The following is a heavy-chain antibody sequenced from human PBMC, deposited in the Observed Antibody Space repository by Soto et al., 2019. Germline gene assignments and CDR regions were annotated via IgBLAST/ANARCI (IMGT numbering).Heavy chain of an antibody. CDR1: GGSISSYY. J-gene: IGHJ6*01. CDR3: ARERWDYYDISGYRDYYGMDV. Sequence: QVQLQESGPGLVKPSETLSLTCTVSGGSISSYYWSWIRQPPGKGLEWIGYSYYSGSTNYNPSLKSRVTISVDTSKNQFSLKRSSVTAADTAVDYCARERWDYYDISGYRDYYGMDVWGQGTTVTVSS. D-gene: IGHD3-22*01. V-gene: IGHV4-59*01. CDR2: SYYSGST.